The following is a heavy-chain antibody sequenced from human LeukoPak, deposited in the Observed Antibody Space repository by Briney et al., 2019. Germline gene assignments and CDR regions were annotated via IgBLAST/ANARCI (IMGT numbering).Heavy chain of an antibody. V-gene: IGHV3-23*01. CDR1: GFTFSSYA. CDR2: ISGSGGST. CDR3: AKSGSWSYYYYMDV. Sequence: GGSLRLSCAASGFTFSSYAMSWVRQAPGKGLEWVSAISGSGGSTYYADSVKGRFTISRDNSKNTLYLQMNSLRAEDTAVYYCAKSGSWSYYYYMDVWGKGTTVTVSS. D-gene: IGHD6-13*01. J-gene: IGHJ6*03.